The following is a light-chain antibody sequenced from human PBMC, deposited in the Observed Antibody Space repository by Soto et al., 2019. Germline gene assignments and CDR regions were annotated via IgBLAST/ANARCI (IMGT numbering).Light chain of an antibody. CDR2: LAS. CDR3: QYLNSFPLT. Sequence: IQLTQSPSSLSASVGDRVTITCRASQVISKYLAWYQQTPGTAPKLLIYLASTLQGGVPSRFSGSGSGTDFSLTISILQPEDVATYYCQYLNSFPLTFGGGTKVEIK. CDR1: QVISKY. J-gene: IGKJ4*01. V-gene: IGKV1-9*01.